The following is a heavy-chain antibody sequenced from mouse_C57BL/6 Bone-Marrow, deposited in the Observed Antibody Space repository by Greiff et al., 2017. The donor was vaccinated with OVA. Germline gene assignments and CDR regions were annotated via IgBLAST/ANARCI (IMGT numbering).Heavy chain of an antibody. CDR3: AKRDDDYSTWCAY. V-gene: IGHV2-9*01. Sequence: VLVVESGPGLVAPSQSLSITCTVSGFSLTSYGVDWVRQPPGKGLEWLGVIWGGGSTNYNSALMSRLSISKDKFKSQVFLNIHRLQTENTAMYYSAKRDDDYSTWCAYWGQGTLVTVSA. CDR1: GFSLTSYG. CDR2: IWGGGST. J-gene: IGHJ3*01. D-gene: IGHD2-3*01.